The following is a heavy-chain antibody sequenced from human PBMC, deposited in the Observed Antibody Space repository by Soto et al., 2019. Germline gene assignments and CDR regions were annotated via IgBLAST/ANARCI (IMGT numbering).Heavy chain of an antibody. CDR1: GFSLSTSGVG. Sequence: SGPTLVNPTQTLTLTCTFSGFSLSTSGVGVGWIRQHPGKGLEWIGYIYYSGSTYYNPSLKSRVTISVDTSKNQFSLKLSSVTAADTAVFFCGRVGGSNWLDPWGQGTLVTVSS. V-gene: IGHV4-31*03. CDR3: GRVGGSNWLDP. D-gene: IGHD3-16*01. J-gene: IGHJ5*02. CDR2: IYYSGST.